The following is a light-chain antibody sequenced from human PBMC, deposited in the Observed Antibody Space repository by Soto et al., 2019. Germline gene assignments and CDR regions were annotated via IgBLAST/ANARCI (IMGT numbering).Light chain of an antibody. J-gene: IGKJ4*01. CDR2: GAS. CDR1: QTISND. V-gene: IGKV3-15*01. Sequence: EVVMTQPPATVSFSPGEGDTLSARASQTISNDLAWYQQKPGQAPRLLIYGASTRATGVPARFSGGGSGTEFTLTISSLQSEDFAFYYCQQNNKWPPVTFGGGTKVEIK. CDR3: QQNNKWPPVT.